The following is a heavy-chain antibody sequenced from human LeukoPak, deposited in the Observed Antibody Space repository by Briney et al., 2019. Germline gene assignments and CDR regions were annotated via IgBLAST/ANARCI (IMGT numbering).Heavy chain of an antibody. V-gene: IGHV1-2*02. CDR3: ARDLAYCGGDCYSLVDF. CDR2: INPNSGGT. CDR1: GYTFTGYY. Sequence: ASVNVSCKASGYTFTGYYMHWVRQAPGQGLEWMGWINPNSGGTKYAQKFQGRLTMTRDTYISTAYMELSRLRSDDTALYYCARDLAYCGGDCYSLVDFWGQGTLVTVSS. D-gene: IGHD2-21*01. J-gene: IGHJ4*02.